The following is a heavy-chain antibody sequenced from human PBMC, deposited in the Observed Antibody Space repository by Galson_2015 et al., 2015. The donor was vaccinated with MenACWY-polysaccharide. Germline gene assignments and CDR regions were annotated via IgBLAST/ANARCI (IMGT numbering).Heavy chain of an antibody. Sequence: SLRLSCAASGFTFSDYYMSWIRQAPGKGLEWVSYISSSGSTINYADSVKGRFTISRDNAKNSLYLQMNSLRAEDTAVYYCARDSSAAMIDYWGQGTLVTVSS. V-gene: IGHV3-11*01. J-gene: IGHJ4*02. CDR3: ARDSSAAMIDY. CDR1: GFTFSDYY. CDR2: ISSSGSTI. D-gene: IGHD2-2*01.